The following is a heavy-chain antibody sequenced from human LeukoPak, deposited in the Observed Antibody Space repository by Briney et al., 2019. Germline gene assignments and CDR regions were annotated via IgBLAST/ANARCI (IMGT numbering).Heavy chain of an antibody. CDR3: ARELYDFWSGYYKYYYYMDV. V-gene: IGHV1-46*01. CDR2: INPSGGST. D-gene: IGHD3-3*01. Sequence: GASVKVSCKASGYTFTSYYMHWVRQAPGQGLEWMGIINPSGGSTSYAQKFQGRVTMTRDTSTSTVYMELSSLRSEDTAVYYCARELYDFWSGYYKYYYYMDVWGKGTTVTVSS. J-gene: IGHJ6*03. CDR1: GYTFTSYY.